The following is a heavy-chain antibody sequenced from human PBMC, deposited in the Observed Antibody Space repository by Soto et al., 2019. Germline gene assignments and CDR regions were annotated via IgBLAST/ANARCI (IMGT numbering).Heavy chain of an antibody. V-gene: IGHV4-59*01. CDR2: IYYSGST. CDR3: ARAVRGVVIDY. Sequence: SETLSLTCTVSGGSISSYYWSWIRQPPGKGLEWIGYIYYSGSTNYNPSLKSRVTISVDTSKNQFSLKLSSVTAADTAVYYCARAVRGVVIDYWGQGTLVTVSS. J-gene: IGHJ4*02. D-gene: IGHD3-10*01. CDR1: GGSISSYY.